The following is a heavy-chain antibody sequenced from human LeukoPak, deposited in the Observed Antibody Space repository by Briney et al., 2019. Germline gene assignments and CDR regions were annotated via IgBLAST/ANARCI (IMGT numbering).Heavy chain of an antibody. CDR3: ARAKPDFWSGSPDY. D-gene: IGHD3-3*01. CDR2: IYYSGST. J-gene: IGHJ4*02. V-gene: IGHV4-59*01. CDR1: GGSISFKY. Sequence: KPSGTLSLTWTVSGGSISFKYWSWIRQPPGMGLEYIGYIYYSGSTNYNPSLKSRVTISVDTSKNQFSLKLSSVTAADTAVYYCARAKPDFWSGSPDYWGQGTLVTVSS.